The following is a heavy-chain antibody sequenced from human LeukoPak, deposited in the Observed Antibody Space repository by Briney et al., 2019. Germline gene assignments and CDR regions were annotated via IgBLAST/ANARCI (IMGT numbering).Heavy chain of an antibody. V-gene: IGHV1-2*02. CDR1: GGTFSTYA. CDR2: INPNSGGT. Sequence: ASVKVSCKASGGTFSTYAISWVRQAPGQGLEWMGWINPNSGGTNYAQKFQGRVTMTRDTSISTAYMELSRLRSDDTAVYYCARDFGSSGYYLLLLDYWGQGTLVTVSS. CDR3: ARDFGSSGYYLLLLDY. J-gene: IGHJ4*02. D-gene: IGHD3-22*01.